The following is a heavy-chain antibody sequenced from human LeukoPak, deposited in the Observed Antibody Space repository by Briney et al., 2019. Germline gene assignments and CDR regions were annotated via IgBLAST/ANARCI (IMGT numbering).Heavy chain of an antibody. CDR3: VKDLFGTGSTSRGFDS. D-gene: IGHD2-2*01. Sequence: GRSLRLSCSASGFTFSTYTMHWVRQAPGKGLEYVSAVSSSGGSTYYADSVKGRFTISRDNSRNTLYLQMSSLRTKDTAVYYCVKDLFGTGSTSRGFDSWGQGTLVTVSS. CDR1: GFTFSTYT. V-gene: IGHV3-64D*06. J-gene: IGHJ4*02. CDR2: VSSSGGST.